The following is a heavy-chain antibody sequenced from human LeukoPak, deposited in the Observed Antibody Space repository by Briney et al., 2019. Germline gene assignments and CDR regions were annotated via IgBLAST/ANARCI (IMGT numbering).Heavy chain of an antibody. D-gene: IGHD6-19*01. CDR2: ISGSGGST. CDR1: GFTFSSYA. J-gene: IGHJ4*02. CDR3: AKVEKVAGRYYFDY. V-gene: IGHV3-23*01. Sequence: AGGSLRLSCAASGFTFSSYAMSWVRHAPGKGLAWVSAISGSGGSTYYADSVKGRFTISRDNSKNTLYLQMNSLRAEDTAVYYCAKVEKVAGRYYFDYWGQGTLVTVSS.